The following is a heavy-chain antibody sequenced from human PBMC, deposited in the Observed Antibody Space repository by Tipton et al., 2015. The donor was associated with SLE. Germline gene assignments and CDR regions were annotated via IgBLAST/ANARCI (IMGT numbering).Heavy chain of an antibody. CDR3: ARVGEYIGP. Sequence: TLSLTCTVSGDSDSRYYWSWIRQPPGKGLEWIGYIHYSGSAYYNPSLKSRLTMSVQRSKNQFTLTVNSVTAADTAVYYCARVGEYIGPWSQGTLVTVSS. D-gene: IGHD6-6*01. CDR1: GDSDSRYY. CDR2: IHYSGSA. J-gene: IGHJ5*02. V-gene: IGHV4-59*02.